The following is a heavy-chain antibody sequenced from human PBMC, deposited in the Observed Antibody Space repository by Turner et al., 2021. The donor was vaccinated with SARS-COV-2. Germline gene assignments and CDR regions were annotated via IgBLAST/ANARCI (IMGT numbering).Heavy chain of an antibody. CDR3: AKQQGLYSNPMYYVDY. CDR2: TSYDGSNK. J-gene: IGHJ4*02. CDR1: GFTFSSYG. Sequence: QVQLVESGGGVVQHRRSLRLSCAASGFTFSSYGMHWVRQAPGKGLGWVSVTSYDGSNKYYADSVKGRFTISRDNAKITLYLQRNSLRAEDTAVYYCAKQQGLYSNPMYYVDYWGQGTLVTVSS. V-gene: IGHV3-30*18. D-gene: IGHD4-4*01.